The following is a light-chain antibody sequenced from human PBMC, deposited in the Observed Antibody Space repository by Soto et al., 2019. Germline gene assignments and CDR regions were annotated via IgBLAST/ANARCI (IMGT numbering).Light chain of an antibody. CDR1: SSDVGGYNY. Sequence: QSALTQPASVSGSPGQSITISCTGTSSDVGGYNYVSWYQQHPGKAPKLMIYEVSNRPSGVSNRFSGSKSGNTASLTISGLQAEDEADYYCSSYTSSSTLVFCGVTKLTVL. V-gene: IGLV2-14*01. CDR3: SSYTSSSTLV. J-gene: IGLJ3*02. CDR2: EVS.